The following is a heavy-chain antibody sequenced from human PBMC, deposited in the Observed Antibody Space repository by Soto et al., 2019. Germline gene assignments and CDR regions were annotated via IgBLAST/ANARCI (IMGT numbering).Heavy chain of an antibody. CDR1: GGSISSGGYY. Sequence: QVQLQESGPGLVKPSQTLSLTCTVSGGSISSGGYYWSWIRQHPGKGLEWIGYIYYSGSTYYNPSLKSRVTISVDTSKNQFSLKLSSVTAADTAVYYCAIDRSLAAAGYGPIAVAGMVGGMDVWGQGTTVTVSS. V-gene: IGHV4-31*03. J-gene: IGHJ6*02. CDR3: AIDRSLAAAGYGPIAVAGMVGGMDV. CDR2: IYYSGST. D-gene: IGHD6-19*01.